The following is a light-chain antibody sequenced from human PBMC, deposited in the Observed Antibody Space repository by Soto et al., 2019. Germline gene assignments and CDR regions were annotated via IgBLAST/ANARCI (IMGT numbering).Light chain of an antibody. V-gene: IGKV3-11*01. CDR3: QQRSNWPLT. Sequence: EIVLTQSPVTLSLSPGERATLSCRASQSVSSYLAWYQQRPGQAPRLLIYDAFNRATGIPARFSGSGSGTDFTLTISSLEPEEFAVYYCQQRSNWPLTFGGGTKVEI. CDR1: QSVSSY. CDR2: DAF. J-gene: IGKJ4*01.